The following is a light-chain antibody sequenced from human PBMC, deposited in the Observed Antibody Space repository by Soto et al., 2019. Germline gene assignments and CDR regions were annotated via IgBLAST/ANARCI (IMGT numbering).Light chain of an antibody. Sequence: QSALTQPASVSGSPGQSITISCTGTSSDVGGYNYVSWYQQHPGKAPKLMIYDVSNRPSGVSTRFFGSKSGNTASLTISGLQAEDEAAYYCSSYTSSSLYVFGTGTKLTVL. CDR2: DVS. V-gene: IGLV2-14*01. CDR3: SSYTSSSLYV. CDR1: SSDVGGYNY. J-gene: IGLJ1*01.